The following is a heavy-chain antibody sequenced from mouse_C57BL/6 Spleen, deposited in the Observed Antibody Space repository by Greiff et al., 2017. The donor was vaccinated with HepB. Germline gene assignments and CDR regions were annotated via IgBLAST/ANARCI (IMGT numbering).Heavy chain of an antibody. V-gene: IGHV5-12*01. J-gene: IGHJ3*01. CDR3: ARPSFYYDYDGGFAY. D-gene: IGHD2-4*01. CDR1: GFTFSDYY. Sequence: EVQRVESGGGLVQPGGSLKLSCAASGFTFSDYYMYWVRQTPEKRLEWVAYISNGGGSTYYPDTVKGRFTICRDNAKNTLYLQMSRLKSEDTAMYYCARPSFYYDYDGGFAYWGQGTLVTVSA. CDR2: ISNGGGST.